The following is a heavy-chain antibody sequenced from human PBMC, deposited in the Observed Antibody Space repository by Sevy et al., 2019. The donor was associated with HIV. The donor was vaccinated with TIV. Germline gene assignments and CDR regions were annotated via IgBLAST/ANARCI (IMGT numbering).Heavy chain of an antibody. CDR1: GFTFDDYT. D-gene: IGHD3-16*01. J-gene: IGHJ4*02. Sequence: GGSLRLSCAASGFTFDDYTMHWVRQAPGKGLEWVSLISWDGGSTYYADSVKGRFTIYRDNSKNSRYLQMNSLRTEDTALYYCAKEGGRAFDYWGQGTLVTVSS. CDR2: ISWDGGST. V-gene: IGHV3-43*01. CDR3: AKEGGRAFDY.